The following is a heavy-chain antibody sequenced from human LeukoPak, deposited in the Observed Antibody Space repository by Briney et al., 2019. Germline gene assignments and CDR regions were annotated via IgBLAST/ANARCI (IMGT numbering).Heavy chain of an antibody. D-gene: IGHD3-10*01. CDR1: GGSISSSSYY. CDR3: ARHDYGSGSYYTPHGFDP. V-gene: IGHV4-39*01. J-gene: IGHJ5*02. CDR2: IYYSGST. Sequence: SETLPLTCTVSGGSISSSSYYWGWIRQPPGKGLEWIGSIYYSGSTYYNPSLKSRVTISVDTSKNQFSLKLSSVTAADTAVYYCARHDYGSGSYYTPHGFDPWGQGTLVTVSS.